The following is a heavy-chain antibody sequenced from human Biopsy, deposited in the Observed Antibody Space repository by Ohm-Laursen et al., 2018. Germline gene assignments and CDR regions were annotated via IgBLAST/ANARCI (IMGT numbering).Heavy chain of an antibody. V-gene: IGHV3-9*01. CDR1: GFNLGDYA. D-gene: IGHD3-10*01. CDR3: ARDTGTMVRGVLYQ. J-gene: IGHJ4*02. CDR2: IKWNSGKI. Sequence: SLRLSCAASGFNLGDYAMHWVRQVPGKGLEWVSGIKWNSGKIDYADSVKCRFTISRDNAKNSLYLHMNSLRTEDSAFYYCARDTGTMVRGVLYQWGQGTQVTVSS.